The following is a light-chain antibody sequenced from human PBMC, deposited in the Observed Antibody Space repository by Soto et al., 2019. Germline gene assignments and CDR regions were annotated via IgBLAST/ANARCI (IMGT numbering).Light chain of an antibody. CDR2: SND. Sequence: QSVLAQPPSASATPGQRVTISCSGRSSDVGSNTVNWYQQFPGAAPKLLIYSNDQRPSGVPDRFSASRSGTSASLAISVLQSEYGADYYCATWDDSLFGHDFGTGTKVTVL. V-gene: IGLV1-44*01. CDR1: SSDVGSNT. J-gene: IGLJ1*01. CDR3: ATWDDSLFGHD.